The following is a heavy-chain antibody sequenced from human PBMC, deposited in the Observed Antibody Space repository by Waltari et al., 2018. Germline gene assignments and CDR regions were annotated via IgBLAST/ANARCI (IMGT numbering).Heavy chain of an antibody. V-gene: IGHV3-72*01. CDR3: SRAIFSSGFYYLDY. D-gene: IGHD3-22*01. Sequence: VRLVESGGTVVQPGGPLRLSCTASGFRIREYYMVWLRQAPGKGLEWVGRSRYRAHSYSTDYGASVEGRFTISRDEAKNSLYLQMDRLKTDDTAVYFCSRAIFSSGFYYLDYWGQGTLVTVSS. CDR2: SRYRAHSYST. J-gene: IGHJ4*02. CDR1: GFRIREYY.